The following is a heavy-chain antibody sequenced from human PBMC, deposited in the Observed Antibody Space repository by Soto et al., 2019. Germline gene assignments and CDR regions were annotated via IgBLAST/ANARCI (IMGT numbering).Heavy chain of an antibody. J-gene: IGHJ6*02. Sequence: GGSLRLSCAASGFTFSSYAMSWVRQAAGKGLEWVSAISGSGGSTYYADSVKGRFTISRDNSKNTLYLQMNSLRAEDTAVYYCAKYGYSYGFYYYGMDVWGQGTTVTVSS. CDR1: GFTFSSYA. CDR3: AKYGYSYGFYYYGMDV. CDR2: ISGSGGST. V-gene: IGHV3-23*01. D-gene: IGHD5-18*01.